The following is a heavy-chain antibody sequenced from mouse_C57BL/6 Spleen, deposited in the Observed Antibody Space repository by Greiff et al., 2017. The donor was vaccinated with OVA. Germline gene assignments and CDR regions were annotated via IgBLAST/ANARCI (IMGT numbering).Heavy chain of an antibody. CDR3: ARSDDYDVGDAMDY. V-gene: IGHV1-19*01. CDR2: INPYNGGT. D-gene: IGHD2-4*01. J-gene: IGHJ4*01. Sequence: VQLQQSGPVLVKPGASVKMSCKASGYTFTDYYMNWVKQSHGKSLEWIGVINPYNGGTSYNQKLKGKATLTVDKSSSTAYMELNSLTSEDSAVYYCARSDDYDVGDAMDYWGQGTSVTVSS. CDR1: GYTFTDYY.